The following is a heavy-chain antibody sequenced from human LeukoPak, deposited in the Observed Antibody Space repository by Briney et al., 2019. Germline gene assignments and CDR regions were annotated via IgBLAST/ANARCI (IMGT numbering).Heavy chain of an antibody. D-gene: IGHD3-10*01. J-gene: IGHJ4*02. CDR3: AKDNTMVRGVIGN. CDR1: GFTFDDYA. CDR2: ISWNSGSI. Sequence: GGSLRLSCAASGFTFDDYAMHWVRQAPGKGLEWVSGISWNSGSIGYADSVKGRFTISRDNAKNSLYLQMNSLRAEDTALYYCAKDNTMVRGVIGNWGQGTLVTVSS. V-gene: IGHV3-9*01.